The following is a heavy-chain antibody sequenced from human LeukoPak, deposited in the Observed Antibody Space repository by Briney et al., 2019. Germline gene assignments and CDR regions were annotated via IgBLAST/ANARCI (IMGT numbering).Heavy chain of an antibody. V-gene: IGHV1-69*13. J-gene: IGHJ4*02. CDR1: GCTFSSYA. CDR3: ARESADSSGWYY. D-gene: IGHD6-19*01. Sequence: SLKVSCKASGCTFSSYAISWVRQAPGQGLEWIVGIIPIFGTANYAQKFQGRVTITADESTSTAYMELSSLRSEDTAVYYCARESADSSGWYYWGQGTLVTVSS. CDR2: IIPIFGTA.